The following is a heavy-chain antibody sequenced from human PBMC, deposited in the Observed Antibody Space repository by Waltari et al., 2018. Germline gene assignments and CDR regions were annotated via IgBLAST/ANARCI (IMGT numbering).Heavy chain of an antibody. V-gene: IGHV1-3*01. Sequence: QVQLVQSGAEVKKPGASVKVSCKASGYNFTSYAMHWVRQAPGQRLEWMGWINAGNGNTKYSQKFQGRVTITRDTSASTAYMELSSLRSEDTAVYYCARTYYDFWSGYYTDYYFDYWGQGTLVTVSS. CDR2: INAGNGNT. D-gene: IGHD3-3*01. CDR3: ARTYYDFWSGYYTDYYFDY. J-gene: IGHJ4*02. CDR1: GYNFTSYA.